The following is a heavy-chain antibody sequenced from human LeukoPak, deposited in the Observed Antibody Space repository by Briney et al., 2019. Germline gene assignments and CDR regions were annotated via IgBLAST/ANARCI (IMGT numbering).Heavy chain of an antibody. J-gene: IGHJ6*03. CDR2: ISSSGSPI. D-gene: IGHD1-26*01. CDR1: GFTFSDYY. CDR3: ARDGRWEFGYMDV. Sequence: GGSQRLSCAASGFTFSDYYMSWIRQAPGKGLGWASYISSSGSPIYYANSVKGRFTITRDNAKNSLYLKMNSLRAEDTAVYYCARDGRWEFGYMDVWGKGTTVTVSS. V-gene: IGHV3-11*01.